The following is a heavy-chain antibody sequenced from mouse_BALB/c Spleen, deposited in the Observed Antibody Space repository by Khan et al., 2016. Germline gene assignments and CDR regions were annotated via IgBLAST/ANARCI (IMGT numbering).Heavy chain of an antibody. D-gene: IGHD2-1*01. CDR3: ASDLLWYAMDY. V-gene: IGHV1S135*01. Sequence: QLQQFGPELVKPGASVKVSCKASGYAFTSYNMYWVKQSHGKSLEWIGYIDPYNGGTNYNQKFKGKATLTVDKSSSTAFMHLNSLTSEDSAVXYCASDLLWYAMDYWGQGTSVTVSS. CDR2: IDPYNGGT. J-gene: IGHJ4*01. CDR1: GYAFTSYN.